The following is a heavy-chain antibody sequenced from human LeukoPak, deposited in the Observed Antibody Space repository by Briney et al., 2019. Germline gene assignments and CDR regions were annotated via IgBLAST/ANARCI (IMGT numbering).Heavy chain of an antibody. J-gene: IGHJ4*02. CDR3: ARASYLFGVVHGMDY. Sequence: GRSLRLSCAASGFTFSSYAMHWVRQAPGKGLEWVAVISYDGSNKYYADSVKGRFTISRDNSKNTLYLQMNSLRAEDTAVYYCARASYLFGVVHGMDYWGQGTLVTVSS. V-gene: IGHV3-30-3*01. CDR2: ISYDGSNK. D-gene: IGHD3-3*01. CDR1: GFTFSSYA.